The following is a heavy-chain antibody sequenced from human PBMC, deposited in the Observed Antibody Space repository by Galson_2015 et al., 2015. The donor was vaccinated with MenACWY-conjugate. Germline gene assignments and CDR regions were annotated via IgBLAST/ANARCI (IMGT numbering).Heavy chain of an antibody. V-gene: IGHV5-51*01. CDR1: GYTFTHYW. D-gene: IGHD3-16*02. J-gene: IGHJ4*02. CDR2: IHPGDSET. CDR3: STIVRFSNRLNFDY. Sequence: QSGAEVKQPGESLKISCRTSGYTFTHYWIGWARQMPGKGLEWMGIIHPGDSETKYSPAFEGQITISAEKSITTAYLQWTSLKASDTAIYYCSTIVRFSNRLNFDYWGQGTLVTVSS.